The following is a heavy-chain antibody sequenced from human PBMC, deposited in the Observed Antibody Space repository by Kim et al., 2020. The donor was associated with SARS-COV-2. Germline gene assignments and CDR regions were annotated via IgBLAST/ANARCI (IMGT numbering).Heavy chain of an antibody. J-gene: IGHJ6*02. CDR2: ITHSGST. Sequence: SETLSLTCAVYGGSFSGYYWSWIRQPPGKGLEWIGEITHSGSTNYNPSLKSRVTISVDTSKNQFSLKLSSVTAADTAVYYCASKKLRVRGVIITGYYYGMDVWGQGTTVTVAS. D-gene: IGHD3-10*01. CDR3: ASKKLRVRGVIITGYYYGMDV. CDR1: GGSFSGYY. V-gene: IGHV4-34*01.